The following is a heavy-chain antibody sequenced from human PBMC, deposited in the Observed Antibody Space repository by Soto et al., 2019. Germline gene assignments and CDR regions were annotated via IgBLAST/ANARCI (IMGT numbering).Heavy chain of an antibody. CDR2: ISGSGSRT. V-gene: IGHV3-23*02. CDR3: AKVTRLGISSPLDV. CDR1: GFTFSHFA. Sequence: PGGSLRLSCAASGFTFSHFAISWVRQRPRKGLEWISVISGSGSRTYDEDSVQGRLSIARDNPNSTLYLQMDSLGVEDTAGYYCAKVTRLGISSPLDVWGQGTLVTVCS. D-gene: IGHD2-2*01. J-gene: IGHJ4*02.